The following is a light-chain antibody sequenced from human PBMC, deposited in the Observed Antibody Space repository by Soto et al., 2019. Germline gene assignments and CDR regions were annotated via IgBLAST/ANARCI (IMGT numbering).Light chain of an antibody. CDR1: QSVLYTSNNKNY. CDR3: QQYYSTPLT. V-gene: IGKV4-1*01. CDR2: WAY. J-gene: IGKJ4*01. Sequence: DIVMTQSPNSLAVSLGERATLNCKSSQSVLYTSNNKNYLACYQQKPRQPPKLLIYWAYTRESGVPDRFSGSGSGTDFTLTISSLQAEDGAVYYCQQYYSTPLTFGGGTNVEIK.